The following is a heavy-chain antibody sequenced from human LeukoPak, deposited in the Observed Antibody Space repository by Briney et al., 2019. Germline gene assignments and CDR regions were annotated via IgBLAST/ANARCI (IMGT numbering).Heavy chain of an antibody. D-gene: IGHD2-21*01. Sequence: GGSLRLSCAASGFTFSSYSMNWFRQAPGKGLEWVSSISSSSSYIYYADSVKGRFTISRDNAKNSLYLQMNSLRAEDTAVYYCARLSLRARGDYFDYWGQGTLVTVSS. J-gene: IGHJ4*02. V-gene: IGHV3-21*01. CDR3: ARLSLRARGDYFDY. CDR1: GFTFSSYS. CDR2: ISSSSSYI.